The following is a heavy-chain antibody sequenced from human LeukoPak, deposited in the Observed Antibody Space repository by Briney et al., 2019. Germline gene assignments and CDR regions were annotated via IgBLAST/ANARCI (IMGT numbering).Heavy chain of an antibody. CDR3: AKDLVIFILGATPDAFDI. CDR2: IYSGGST. CDR1: GFIVSSNY. J-gene: IGHJ3*02. Sequence: TGGSLRLSCAASGFIVSSNYMSWVRQAPGKGLEWVSVIYSGGSTYYADSVKGRFTISRDNSKNTLYLQMNSLRAEDTAVYYCAKDLVIFILGATPDAFDIWGQGTMVTVSS. D-gene: IGHD1-26*01. V-gene: IGHV3-53*01.